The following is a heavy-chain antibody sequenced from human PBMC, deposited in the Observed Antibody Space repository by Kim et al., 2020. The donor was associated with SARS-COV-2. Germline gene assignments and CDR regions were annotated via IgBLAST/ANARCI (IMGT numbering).Heavy chain of an antibody. J-gene: IGHJ6*02. CDR2: INTNTGNP. CDR3: ARDKLADYYYYGMDV. V-gene: IGHV7-4-1*02. Sequence: ASVKVSCKASGYTFTSYAMNWVRQAPGQGLEWMGWINTNTGNPTYAQGFTGRFVFSLDTSVSTAYLQISSLKAEDTAVYYCARDKLADYYYYGMDVWGQGTTVTVSS. D-gene: IGHD6-6*01. CDR1: GYTFTSYA.